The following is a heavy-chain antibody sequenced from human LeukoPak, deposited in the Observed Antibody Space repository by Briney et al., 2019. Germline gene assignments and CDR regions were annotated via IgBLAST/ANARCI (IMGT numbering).Heavy chain of an antibody. Sequence: PSETLSLTCTVSGGSISSSSYHWGWVRQPPGKGLEWIGSISYSGTTYYNPSLNSRVTIFGDTSKNQFSLNLTSVTVADTAVYYCARLNTRYTVLAWGQGTLVSVSS. CDR2: ISYSGTT. CDR1: GGSISSSSYH. CDR3: ARLNTRYTVLA. D-gene: IGHD3-16*02. V-gene: IGHV4-39*01. J-gene: IGHJ5*02.